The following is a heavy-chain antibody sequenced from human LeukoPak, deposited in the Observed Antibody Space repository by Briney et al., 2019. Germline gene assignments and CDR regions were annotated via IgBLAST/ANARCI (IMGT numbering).Heavy chain of an antibody. Sequence: SETLSLTCTVSGGSISSYYWSWIRQPPGKGLEWIGYIYYSGSTNYNPSLKSRVTISVDTSKNQFSLKLSSVTAADTAVYYCAGEYYYDSSGYYGRRYFDYWGQGTLVTVSS. J-gene: IGHJ4*02. V-gene: IGHV4-59*01. CDR2: IYYSGST. D-gene: IGHD3-22*01. CDR3: AGEYYYDSSGYYGRRYFDY. CDR1: GGSISSYY.